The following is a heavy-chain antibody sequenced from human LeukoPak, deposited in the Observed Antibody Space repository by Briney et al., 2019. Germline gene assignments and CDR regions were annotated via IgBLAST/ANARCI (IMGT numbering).Heavy chain of an antibody. Sequence: GASVKVSCKASGYTFTSYGISWVRQASGQGLEWMGWISAYNGNTNYAQKLQGRVTMTTDTSTSTAYMELRSLRSDDTAVYYCAREKNHGDYVGDGYMDVWGKGTTVTVSS. CDR2: ISAYNGNT. J-gene: IGHJ6*03. D-gene: IGHD4-17*01. CDR1: GYTFTSYG. CDR3: AREKNHGDYVGDGYMDV. V-gene: IGHV1-18*01.